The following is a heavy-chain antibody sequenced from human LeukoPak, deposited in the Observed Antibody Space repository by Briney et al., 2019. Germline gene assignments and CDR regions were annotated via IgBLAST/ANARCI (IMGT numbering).Heavy chain of an antibody. J-gene: IGHJ4*02. CDR3: AKRSGYTTGWFFEF. V-gene: IGHV3-23*01. Sequence: PGGSLRLSCAASGSTFDDYGMSWVRQAPGKGLEWVSSISGSGDNTYYAESVKGRFTISRDNSKNTLFLQMNSLRAEDTAVFYCAKRSGYTTGWFFEFWGQGTLVTVSS. D-gene: IGHD6-19*01. CDR2: ISGSGDNT. CDR1: GSTFDDYG.